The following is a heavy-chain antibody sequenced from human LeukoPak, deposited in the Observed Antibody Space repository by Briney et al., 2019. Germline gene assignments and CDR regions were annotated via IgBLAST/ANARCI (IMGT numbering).Heavy chain of an antibody. V-gene: IGHV5-51*01. Sequence: GESLKISCKGSGYSFTSYWIGWVRQMPGKGLEWMGIIYPGDSDTRYSPSFQGQVTISADKSISTAYLQWSSLKASDTAMYYCARSSINCSGGSCYNYWGRGTLVTVSS. CDR3: ARSSINCSGGSCYNY. J-gene: IGHJ4*02. D-gene: IGHD2-15*01. CDR2: IYPGDSDT. CDR1: GYSFTSYW.